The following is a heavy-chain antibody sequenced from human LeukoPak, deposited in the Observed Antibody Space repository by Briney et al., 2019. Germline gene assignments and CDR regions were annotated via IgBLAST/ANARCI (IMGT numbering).Heavy chain of an antibody. CDR1: GFTFSDYY. CDR2: ISSSSSYK. CDR3: ARYSSSWEDFDY. V-gene: IGHV3-11*03. D-gene: IGHD6-13*01. Sequence: KPGGSLRLSCAASGFTFSDYYMSWIRQAPGKGLEWVSYISSSSSYKNYADSVKGRFTISRDNAKNSLYLQMNSLRAEDTAVYYCARYSSSWEDFDYWGQGTLVTVSS. J-gene: IGHJ4*02.